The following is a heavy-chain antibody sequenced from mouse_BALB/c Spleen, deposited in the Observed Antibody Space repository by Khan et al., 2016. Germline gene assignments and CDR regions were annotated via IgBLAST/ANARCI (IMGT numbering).Heavy chain of an antibody. V-gene: IGHV6-6*02. CDR1: GFTFSNYW. CDR2: IRLKSNNYAT. J-gene: IGHJ3*01. Sequence: EVKLEESGGGLVQPGGSMKLSCVASGFTFSNYWMNWVRQSPEKGLEWVAEIRLKSNNYATHYAESVKGRFTISRDDSKSSVYLQMNNLRAEDTGIYYCTRQLGLAYWGQGTLVTVPA. D-gene: IGHD3-1*01. CDR3: TRQLGLAY.